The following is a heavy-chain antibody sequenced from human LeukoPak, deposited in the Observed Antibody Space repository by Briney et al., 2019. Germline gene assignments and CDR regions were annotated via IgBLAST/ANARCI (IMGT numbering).Heavy chain of an antibody. Sequence: SETLSLTCTVSGGSISSTDYYWGWIRQPPGKRLEWIGIIYYSGSTYYNPSLKSRVTISVDTSKNQFSLKLSSVTAADTAVYYCARGELGPYDAFDIWGQGTMVTVSS. V-gene: IGHV4-39*07. CDR1: GGSISSTDYY. D-gene: IGHD6-13*01. CDR2: IYYSGST. CDR3: ARGELGPYDAFDI. J-gene: IGHJ3*02.